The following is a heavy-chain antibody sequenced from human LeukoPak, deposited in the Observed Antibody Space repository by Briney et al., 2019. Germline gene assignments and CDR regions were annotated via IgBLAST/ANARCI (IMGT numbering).Heavy chain of an antibody. Sequence: SETLSLTCTVSDGSISNYYWSWIRQPPGKGLEWIGYIYYSGSTNYNPSLKSRVTTSIDTSKNQFSLKLSSVTAADTAVYYCARGNHYYDSSGYYLSAFDPWGQGTLVTVSS. CDR1: DGSISNYY. D-gene: IGHD3-22*01. CDR3: ARGNHYYDSSGYYLSAFDP. J-gene: IGHJ5*02. V-gene: IGHV4-59*01. CDR2: IYYSGST.